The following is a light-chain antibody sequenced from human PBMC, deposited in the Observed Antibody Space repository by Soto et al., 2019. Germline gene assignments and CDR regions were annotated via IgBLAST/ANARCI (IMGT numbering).Light chain of an antibody. CDR1: SSDVGGYNY. J-gene: IGLJ1*01. CDR3: SSYTSSSTRGYV. Sequence: QSALTQPASVSGSPGKSITISCTGTSSDVGGYNYVSWYQQHPGKAPKLMIYDVSNRPSGVSNRFSGSKSGNTASLTISWLQAEDEADYYCSSYTSSSTRGYVFVTGTKVTVL. V-gene: IGLV2-14*01. CDR2: DVS.